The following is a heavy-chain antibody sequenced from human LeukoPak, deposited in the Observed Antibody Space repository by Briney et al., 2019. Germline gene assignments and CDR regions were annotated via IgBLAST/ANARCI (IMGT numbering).Heavy chain of an antibody. D-gene: IGHD5-24*01. CDR2: INPNSGGT. V-gene: IGHV1-2*06. J-gene: IGHJ4*02. CDR1: GYTFTGYY. CDR3: ALRRDGYNYDYFDY. Sequence: ASVKVSCKASGYTFTGYYMHWVRQAPGQGREWIGRINPNSGGTNYAQKFQGRVTMTRDTSISTAYIELSRLRSDDTAVYYCALRRDGYNYDYFDYWGQGTLVTVSS.